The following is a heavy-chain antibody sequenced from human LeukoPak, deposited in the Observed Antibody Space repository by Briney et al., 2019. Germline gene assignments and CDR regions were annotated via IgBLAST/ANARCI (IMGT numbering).Heavy chain of an antibody. CDR3: ARGRTCSSGWTPYYYYGMDV. Sequence: GRSLRLSRAASGFTFSSYAMHWVRQAPGKGLEWVAVISYDGSNKYYADSVKGRFTISRDNSKNTLYLQMNSLRAEDTAVYYCARGRTCSSGWTPYYYYGMDVWGQGTTVTVSS. CDR1: GFTFSSYA. D-gene: IGHD6-19*01. J-gene: IGHJ6*02. V-gene: IGHV3-30-3*01. CDR2: ISYDGSNK.